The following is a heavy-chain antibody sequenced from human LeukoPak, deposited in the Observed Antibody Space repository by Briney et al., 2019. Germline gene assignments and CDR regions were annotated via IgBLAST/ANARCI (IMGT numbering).Heavy chain of an antibody. CDR2: ISAYNGNT. Sequence: GASVKVSCKASVYTFTSYGISWVRQAPGQGLEWMGWISAYNGNTNYAQKLQGRVTMTTDTSTSTAYMELRSLRSDDTAVYYCARGGITIFGVVTFDYWGQGTLVTVSS. V-gene: IGHV1-18*01. CDR1: VYTFTSYG. D-gene: IGHD3-3*01. J-gene: IGHJ4*02. CDR3: ARGGITIFGVVTFDY.